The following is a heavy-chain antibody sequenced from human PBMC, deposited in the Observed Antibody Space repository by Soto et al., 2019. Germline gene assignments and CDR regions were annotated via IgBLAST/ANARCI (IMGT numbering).Heavy chain of an antibody. J-gene: IGHJ4*02. CDR3: ARVNSAWALHY. Sequence: GGSLRLSCVGSGFSVYSVYMSWVRQAPGKGLEWVSVIYADGNTYYADSVKGRFTISRDNSKNTLYLQMNTLRADDTAVYYCARVNSAWALHYWGQGTLVTVSS. D-gene: IGHD1-26*01. CDR1: GFSVYSVY. V-gene: IGHV3-53*01. CDR2: IYADGNT.